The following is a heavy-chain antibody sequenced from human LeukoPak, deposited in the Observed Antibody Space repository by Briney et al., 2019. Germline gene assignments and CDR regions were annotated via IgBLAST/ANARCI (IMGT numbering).Heavy chain of an antibody. CDR1: GGSISSYY. J-gene: IGHJ3*02. V-gene: IGHV4-4*07. CDR3: ARGPYSYDSSGAFDI. D-gene: IGHD3-22*01. Sequence: PSETLSLTCTVSGGSISSYYWSWIRQPAGKGLEWIGRIYTSGSTNYNPSLESRVTMSVDTSKNQFSLKLSSVTAADTAVYFCARGPYSYDSSGAFDIWGQGTMVTVSS. CDR2: IYTSGST.